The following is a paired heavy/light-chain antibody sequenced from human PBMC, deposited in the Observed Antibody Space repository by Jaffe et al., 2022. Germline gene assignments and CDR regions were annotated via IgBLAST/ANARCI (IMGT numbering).Light chain of an antibody. Sequence: DIQMTQSPSSLSASVGDRVTITCRASQGINNYLAWFQQKPGKVPKFLIYAASTLQSGVASRFSGSGSGTDFTLTISSLQPEDVATYYCQNYKSAPFTFGPGTKVDIK. CDR2: AAS. V-gene: IGKV1-27*01. J-gene: IGKJ3*01. CDR3: QNYKSAPFT. CDR1: QGINNY.
Heavy chain of an antibody. CDR1: GLTFSNYH. V-gene: IGHV3-48*01. CDR2: ISSSSSVI. Sequence: EVQLVESGGGLVQPGGSLRLSCAASGLTFSNYHMNWVRQAPGKGLEWVSHISSSSSVIYYADSVKGRFTISRDNAKNSLYLQMNSLRPEDTAVYYCARGSYSSGCSEGCWGQGTLVTVSS. D-gene: IGHD6-19*01. CDR3: ARGSYSSGCSEGC. J-gene: IGHJ4*02.